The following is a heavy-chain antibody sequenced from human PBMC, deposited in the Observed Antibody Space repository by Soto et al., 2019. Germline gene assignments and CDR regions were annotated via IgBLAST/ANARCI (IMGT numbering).Heavy chain of an antibody. CDR3: ARARATIAAAAIFDC. Sequence: QVQLQESGPGLVKPSGTLSLTCAVSGGSISTSNWWSWVRQPPGKGLEWIGEVYRTGSTNYNPSLESSVIVSVDKSKNQFSLKLTSVTAADTAVYYCARARATIAAAAIFDCWGQGTLVTVSS. CDR1: GGSISTSNW. D-gene: IGHD6-13*01. V-gene: IGHV4-4*02. J-gene: IGHJ4*02. CDR2: VYRTGST.